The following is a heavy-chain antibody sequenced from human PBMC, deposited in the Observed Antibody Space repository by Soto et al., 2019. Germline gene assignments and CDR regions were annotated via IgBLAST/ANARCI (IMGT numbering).Heavy chain of an antibody. J-gene: IGHJ4*02. CDR2: IYWDDDK. V-gene: IGHV2-5*02. Sequence: QITLKESGPTLVKPTQTLTLTCTFSGFSLSSTRVAVGWIRQPPGKALEWLALIYWDDDKRYSPFLKSRLTITKDTSKNQVVSTMTNMDPVDTATYYCAHSVVAGLGYYFDYWGQGTLVTVSS. CDR1: GFSLSSTRVA. CDR3: AHSVVAGLGYYFDY. D-gene: IGHD6-19*01.